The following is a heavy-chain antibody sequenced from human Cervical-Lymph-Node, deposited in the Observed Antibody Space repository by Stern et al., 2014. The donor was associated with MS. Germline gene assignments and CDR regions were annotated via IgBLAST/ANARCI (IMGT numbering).Heavy chain of an antibody. CDR1: GFTFSDYG. J-gene: IGHJ4*02. CDR2: IWYDGSRR. V-gene: IGHV3-33*01. D-gene: IGHD6-19*01. CDR3: ARERVTVAGTFIRIFDY. Sequence: QVQLVQSGGGVVQPGRSLTLSCAASGFTFSDYGMHWVRQAPGKALEWVAVIWYDGSRRYYTDSLKGRFTISRDNSKNTLYLQMNSPRAEDTAVYYCARERVTVAGTFIRIFDYWGQGTLVTVSS.